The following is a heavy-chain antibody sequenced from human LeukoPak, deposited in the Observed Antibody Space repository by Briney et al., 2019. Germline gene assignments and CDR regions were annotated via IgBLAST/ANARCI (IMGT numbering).Heavy chain of an antibody. V-gene: IGHV5-51*01. CDR1: GYSLTNYW. CDR3: ARLLEYYYDSSGYSRGFFDY. CDR2: IYPGDSDT. D-gene: IGHD3-22*01. J-gene: IGHJ4*02. Sequence: GESLKISCKASGYSLTNYWIGWVRQMPGKGLEWMGIIYPGDSDTRYSPSFQGQVTISADKSISTAYLQWSSLKASDTAMYYCARLLEYYYDSSGYSRGFFDYWGQGTLVTVSS.